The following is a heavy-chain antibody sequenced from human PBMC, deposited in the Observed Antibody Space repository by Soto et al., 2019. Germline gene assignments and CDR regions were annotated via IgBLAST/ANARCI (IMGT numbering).Heavy chain of an antibody. CDR3: ARVLRNIWNYGEAFDI. CDR2: INPNSGGT. J-gene: IGHJ3*02. D-gene: IGHD1-7*01. Sequence: ASVKVSCKASGYTFTGYYMHWVRQAPGRGLEWMGWINPNSGGTNYAQKFQGWVTMTRDTSISTAYMELSRLRSDDTAVYYCARVLRNIWNYGEAFDIWGQGTMVTVSS. CDR1: GYTFTGYY. V-gene: IGHV1-2*04.